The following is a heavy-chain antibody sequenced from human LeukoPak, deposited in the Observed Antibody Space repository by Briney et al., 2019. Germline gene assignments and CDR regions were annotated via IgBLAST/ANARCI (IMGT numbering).Heavy chain of an antibody. D-gene: IGHD3-22*01. CDR3: ARAPSEIGGYYPEYFRH. CDR1: GFTFSSYW. J-gene: IGHJ1*01. CDR2: IKSDGST. Sequence: GGSLRLSCAASGFTFSSYWMHWVRQAPGKGLVWVSRIKSDGSTNYADSVKGRFTISGDNAKNTLSLQMNSLRAEDTGVCYCARAPSEIGGYYPEYFRHWGQGTLVTVSS. V-gene: IGHV3-74*01.